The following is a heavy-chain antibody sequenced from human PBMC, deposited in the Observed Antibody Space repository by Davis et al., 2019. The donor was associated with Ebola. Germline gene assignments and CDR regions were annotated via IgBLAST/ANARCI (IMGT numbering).Heavy chain of an antibody. D-gene: IGHD2-21*01. V-gene: IGHV3-74*01. CDR2: IRSDGSGS. CDR1: GFIFSNYW. Sequence: GASLNTSCAASGFIFSNYWMHWGRQAPGKRLGWVSRIRSDGSGSNSADSVKDRFTISRDNAKNTLYLQMNSQRAEDTAVYYCARVVSPNVVSALDVWGQGTTVTVSS. CDR3: ARVVSPNVVSALDV. J-gene: IGHJ6*02.